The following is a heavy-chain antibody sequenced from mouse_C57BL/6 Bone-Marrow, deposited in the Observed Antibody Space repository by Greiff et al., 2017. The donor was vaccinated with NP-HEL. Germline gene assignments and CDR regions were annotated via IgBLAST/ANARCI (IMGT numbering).Heavy chain of an antibody. J-gene: IGHJ2*01. Sequence: VQLQQPGTELVKPGASVKLSCKASGYTFTRYWMHWVKQRPGQGLEWIGNINPSNGGTNYNEKFKSKATLTVDKSSSTAYMQLSSLTSEDSAVYYCARESITTVVAVDYWGQGTTLTVSS. CDR3: ARESITTVVAVDY. CDR1: GYTFTRYW. V-gene: IGHV1-53*01. D-gene: IGHD1-1*01. CDR2: INPSNGGT.